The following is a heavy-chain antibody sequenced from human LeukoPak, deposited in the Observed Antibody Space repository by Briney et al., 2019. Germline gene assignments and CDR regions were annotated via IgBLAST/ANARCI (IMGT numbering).Heavy chain of an antibody. CDR1: GFTFSSYE. D-gene: IGHD6-13*01. CDR3: AREAAADYFDY. J-gene: IGHJ4*02. CDR2: ISSSGSTI. V-gene: IGHV3-48*03. Sequence: PGGSLRLSCAASGFTFSSYEMNWVRQAPGKGLEWVSYISSSGSTIYYADSVKGRFTISRDNAKNSLYLQMNSLRAEDTAVYYCAREAAADYFDYWGQGTLVTVSS.